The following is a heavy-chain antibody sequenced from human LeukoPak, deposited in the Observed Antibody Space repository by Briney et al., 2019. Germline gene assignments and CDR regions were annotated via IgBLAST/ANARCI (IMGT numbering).Heavy chain of an antibody. J-gene: IGHJ4*02. D-gene: IGHD2-2*01. CDR3: ARAYYTTTICYQYFDC. V-gene: IGHV4-39*01. CDR2: IYYSGST. Sequence: SETLSLTCTVSGGSIGTSDYYWGWIRQSPGKGLEWIGSIYYSGSTYFNPSLKSRVTMSVDTSKNQFSLKLTSVTAADTAVYYCARAYYTTTICYQYFDCWGQGTLVTVSS. CDR1: GGSIGTSDYY.